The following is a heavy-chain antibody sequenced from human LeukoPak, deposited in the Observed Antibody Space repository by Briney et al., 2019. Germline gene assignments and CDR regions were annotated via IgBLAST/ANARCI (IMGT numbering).Heavy chain of an antibody. V-gene: IGHV4-31*03. CDR3: ARVIRRAWRAFDI. CDR2: IYNSGST. CDR1: GDSISSGRYY. Sequence: SPSETLSLTCTVSGDSISSGRYYWSWIRQHPGKGLEWIGYIYNSGSTYYNASLRSRITISADTSKNQFSLKLSSVTAADTAVYYCARVIRRAWRAFDIWGQGTMVTVSS. D-gene: IGHD2-21*01. J-gene: IGHJ3*02.